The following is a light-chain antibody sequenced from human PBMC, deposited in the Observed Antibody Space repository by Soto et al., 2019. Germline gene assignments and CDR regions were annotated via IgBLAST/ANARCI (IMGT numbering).Light chain of an antibody. CDR3: QHYGSSWT. CDR2: GAS. Sequence: ESVLTQSPGTLCLSPGERATLSCRASQSVRNSYLAWYQQKPGQAPRLLIYGASSRATGIPDRFSGSGSGTDFTLTISRLEPEDFAVYFCQHYGSSWTFGQGTKVEIK. J-gene: IGKJ1*01. CDR1: QSVRNSY. V-gene: IGKV3-20*01.